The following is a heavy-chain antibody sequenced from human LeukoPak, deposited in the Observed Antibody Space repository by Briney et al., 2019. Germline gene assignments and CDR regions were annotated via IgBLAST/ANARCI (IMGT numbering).Heavy chain of an antibody. CDR2: IKQDGSEK. Sequence: GGSLRLSCAASGFTLSSYWMSWFRHAPGKGLEWVANIKQDGSEKDYVDSVKGRFTISRDNAKNSLYLQMNSLRAEDTAVYYCAGYSRSSGWFDPWGQGTLVTVSS. D-gene: IGHD6-6*01. J-gene: IGHJ5*02. V-gene: IGHV3-7*01. CDR1: GFTLSSYW. CDR3: AGYSRSSGWFDP.